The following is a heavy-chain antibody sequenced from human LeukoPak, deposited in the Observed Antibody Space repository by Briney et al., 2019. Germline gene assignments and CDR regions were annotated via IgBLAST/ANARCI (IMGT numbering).Heavy chain of an antibody. D-gene: IGHD1-14*01. V-gene: IGHV1-18*01. CDR1: GYTFSTSG. J-gene: IGHJ4*02. Sequence: VASVKVSCKASGYTFSTSGIGWVRQAPGQGLEWMGWISPYNGNTNYAQNVQGRVTMTTDTSTSTAFMELRTLTSDDTAVYYCARGLGTTTFADFDYWGQGTLVTVSS. CDR2: ISPYNGNT. CDR3: ARGLGTTTFADFDY.